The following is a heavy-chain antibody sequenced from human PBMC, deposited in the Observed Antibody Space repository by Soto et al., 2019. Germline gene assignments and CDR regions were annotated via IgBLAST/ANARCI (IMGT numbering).Heavy chain of an antibody. CDR3: AIDFKRYSSPPGPHAY. CDR1: GGSISSYY. CDR2: VHDSWGS. Sequence: SETLSLTSTVSGGSISSYYWSWIRQLPGKGLEWIGYVHDSWGSHYNPSLKSRVAISLDTSKSQFSLKLTSVTATDTAVYYFAIDFKRYSSPPGPHAYWGLGTPVT. J-gene: IGHJ4*02. V-gene: IGHV4-59*12. D-gene: IGHD6-13*01.